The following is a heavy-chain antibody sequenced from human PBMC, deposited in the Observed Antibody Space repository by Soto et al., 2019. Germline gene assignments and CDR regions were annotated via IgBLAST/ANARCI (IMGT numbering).Heavy chain of an antibody. Sequence: SETLSLTCTVSGASIRGFYCSWIRKSAGKGLEWIGRIYATGTTDYNPSLKSRVMMSVDTSKKQSSLKLRSVTAADTAVYYCVRDGTKTLRDWFDPWGQGISVTVSS. CDR3: VRDGTKTLRDWFDP. CDR2: IYATGTT. CDR1: GASIRGFY. J-gene: IGHJ5*02. D-gene: IGHD1-1*01. V-gene: IGHV4-4*07.